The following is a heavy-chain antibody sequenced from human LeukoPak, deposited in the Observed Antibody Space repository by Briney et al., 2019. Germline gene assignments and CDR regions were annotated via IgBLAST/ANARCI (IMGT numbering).Heavy chain of an antibody. Sequence: GASVKVSCRPSGYVFTNCGFSWVRQAPGQGLEWIGWIIAYNGDTVFAPKFQGRVTITTDESTSTAYTELSSLRSEDTAVYYCARNGYFDWLYYFDYWGQGTLVTVSS. CDR1: GYVFTNCG. CDR2: IIAYNGDT. J-gene: IGHJ4*02. D-gene: IGHD3-9*01. CDR3: ARNGYFDWLYYFDY. V-gene: IGHV1-18*01.